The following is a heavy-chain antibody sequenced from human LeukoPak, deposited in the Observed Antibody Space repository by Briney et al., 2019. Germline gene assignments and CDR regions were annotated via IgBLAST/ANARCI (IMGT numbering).Heavy chain of an antibody. Sequence: GGSLRLSCVGSGFILSDYYMSWIRQAPGKGLEWISYISSSGTTTYYSDSVKGRFTISRDNAKNSLFLQMNSLRADDTAVYYCAGAPKRWLQLAFDYWGQGTLVTVSS. J-gene: IGHJ4*02. V-gene: IGHV3-11*04. CDR2: ISSSGTTT. D-gene: IGHD5-24*01. CDR3: AGAPKRWLQLAFDY. CDR1: GFILSDYY.